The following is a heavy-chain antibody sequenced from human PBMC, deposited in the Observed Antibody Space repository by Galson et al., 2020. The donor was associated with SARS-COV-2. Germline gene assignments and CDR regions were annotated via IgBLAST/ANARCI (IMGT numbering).Heavy chain of an antibody. D-gene: IGHD2-15*01. CDR3: ARGCSGGTCNSGYGMDV. J-gene: IGHJ6*02. Sequence: SETLSLTCTVSGGSISGHYYSWIRQSAGKGLEWIGRMYSSGSTNYNPSLTSRVTMSVDTTKNQFSLKLSSVTAADTAVYYCARGCSGGTCNSGYGMDVWGQGTTVTVSS. CDR1: GGSISGHY. CDR2: MYSSGST. V-gene: IGHV4-4*07.